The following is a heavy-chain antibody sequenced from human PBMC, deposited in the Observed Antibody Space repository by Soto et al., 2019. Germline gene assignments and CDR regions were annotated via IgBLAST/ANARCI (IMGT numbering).Heavy chain of an antibody. V-gene: IGHV3-23*01. CDR3: ARTDSSGYYDRPFDS. Sequence: PGGSLRLSCAASGFRFSSFEMSWVRQAPGKGLEWVSAISGSGGSTYYADSVKGRFTISRDNSKNTLYLQMNSLRAEDTAVYYCARTDSSGYYDRPFDSWGQGTMVTVSS. J-gene: IGHJ3*02. CDR1: GFRFSSFE. D-gene: IGHD3-22*01. CDR2: ISGSGGST.